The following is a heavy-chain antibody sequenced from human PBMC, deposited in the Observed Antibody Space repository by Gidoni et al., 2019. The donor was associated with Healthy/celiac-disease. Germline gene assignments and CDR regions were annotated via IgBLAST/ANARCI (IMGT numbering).Heavy chain of an antibody. CDR1: GFTFSSYA. CDR2: ISGSGGST. D-gene: IGHD2-21*01. V-gene: IGHV3-23*01. Sequence: EVQLLESGGGLVQPGGSLRLSWAASGFTFSSYAMSWVRQAPGKGLAWVSAISGSGGSTYYADSVKGRFTISRDNSKNTLYLQMNSLRAEDTAVYYCAKHPKVYSVPAEYFQHWGQGTLVTVSS. CDR3: AKHPKVYSVPAEYFQH. J-gene: IGHJ1*01.